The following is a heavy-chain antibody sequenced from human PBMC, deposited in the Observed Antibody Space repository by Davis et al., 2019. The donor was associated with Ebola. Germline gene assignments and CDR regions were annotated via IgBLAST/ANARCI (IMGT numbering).Heavy chain of an antibody. CDR1: GFTFSATT. J-gene: IGHJ4*02. CDR3: ARDLSYGGGY. V-gene: IGHV3-23*01. CDR2: LSSGGTTT. D-gene: IGHD3-10*01. Sequence: GGSLRLSCAASGFTFSATTMSWVRQVPGKGLEWVSGLSSGGTTTYYADSVKGRFTISRDNSKNTVFLQMNGLTAEDTAVYYCARDLSYGGGYWGQGSMVNVSS.